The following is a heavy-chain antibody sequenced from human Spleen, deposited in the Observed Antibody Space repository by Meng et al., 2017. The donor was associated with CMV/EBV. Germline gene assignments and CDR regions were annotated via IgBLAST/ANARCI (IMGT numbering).Heavy chain of an antibody. V-gene: IGHV3-30-3*01. CDR1: FTFSTYA. J-gene: IGHJ6*02. CDR3: ASLSSTRVYYYFGMDF. Sequence: FTFSTYAMHWVRQAPGKGLEWVAVISNDGSNKYYADFVKGRFTISRDNSKNTLYLQMNSLRAEDTAVYYCASLSSTRVYYYFGMDFWGQGTTVTVSS. D-gene: IGHD2-2*01. CDR2: ISNDGSNK.